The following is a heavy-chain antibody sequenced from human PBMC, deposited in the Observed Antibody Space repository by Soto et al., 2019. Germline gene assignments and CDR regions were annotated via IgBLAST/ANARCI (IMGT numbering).Heavy chain of an antibody. V-gene: IGHV3-23*01. CDR2: ISGGGGST. D-gene: IGHD2-15*01. CDR1: GFTFINYD. CDR3: AKAGNYDIVVGVGATRKFDY. Sequence: EVQLLESGGGLIQPGGSLRLSCAASGFTFINYDMTWVRQAPGKGLEWVSAISGGGGSTYYADSVKGRFTISRDNSKNTKYLQMNSLRAEDTAVYYCAKAGNYDIVVGVGATRKFDYWGQGTLVTVSS. J-gene: IGHJ4*02.